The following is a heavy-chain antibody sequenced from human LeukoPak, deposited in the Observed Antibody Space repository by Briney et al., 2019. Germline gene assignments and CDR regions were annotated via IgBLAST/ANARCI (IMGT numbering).Heavy chain of an antibody. Sequence: GRSLRLSCAASGFTFSSYAMHWVRQAPGKGLEWVAVISYDGSNKYYADSVKGRFTISRDNSKNTLYLQMNSLKTEDTAVYYCTTDPHYHDFWSGYYTIDYWGQGTLVTVSS. CDR1: GFTFSSYA. V-gene: IGHV3-30*04. D-gene: IGHD3-3*01. J-gene: IGHJ4*02. CDR2: ISYDGSNK. CDR3: TTDPHYHDFWSGYYTIDY.